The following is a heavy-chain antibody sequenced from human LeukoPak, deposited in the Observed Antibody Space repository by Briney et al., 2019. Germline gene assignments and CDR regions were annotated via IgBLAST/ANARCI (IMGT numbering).Heavy chain of an antibody. V-gene: IGHV7-4-1*02. Sequence: ASVKVSCKASGYTFTSYAMNWVRQAPGQGLEWMGWINTNTGNPTYAQGFTGRFVFSLDTSVSTAYLQISSLKAEDTAVYYCASDGLDRSSTSCYGCWFDPWGQGTLVTVSS. J-gene: IGHJ5*02. CDR2: INTNTGNP. CDR3: ASDGLDRSSTSCYGCWFDP. D-gene: IGHD2-2*01. CDR1: GYTFTSYA.